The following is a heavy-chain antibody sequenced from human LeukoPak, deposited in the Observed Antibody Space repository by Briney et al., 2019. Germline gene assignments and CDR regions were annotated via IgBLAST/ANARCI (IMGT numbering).Heavy chain of an antibody. D-gene: IGHD1-26*01. CDR2: ILDSGTN. J-gene: IGHJ5*02. CDR1: SGSMRGYH. Sequence: SETLSLTCTVSSGSMRGYHLSWIRQPAGKGLEWIGRILDSGTNNYNPSLKSRLTISVDRSKTQSSLNLNSVPAADTAVYYCVRERPPGGGSYYWFDPWGQGTLVTVSS. CDR3: VRERPPGGGSYYWFDP. V-gene: IGHV4-4*07.